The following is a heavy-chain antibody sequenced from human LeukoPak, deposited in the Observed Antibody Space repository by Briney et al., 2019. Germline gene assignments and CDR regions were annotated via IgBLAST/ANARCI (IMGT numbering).Heavy chain of an antibody. CDR1: GGSISSYY. CDR2: IYDTGST. V-gene: IGHV4-59*01. D-gene: IGHD4-17*01. J-gene: IGHJ5*02. Sequence: PSETLSLTCTVSGGSISSYYWSWIRQPPGKGLEWIGYIYDTGSTSYNPSLKSRLTISVDTSKNQFSLKLSSVTAADTAVYYCARAVGTVNWFDPWGQGTLVTVSS. CDR3: ARAVGTVNWFDP.